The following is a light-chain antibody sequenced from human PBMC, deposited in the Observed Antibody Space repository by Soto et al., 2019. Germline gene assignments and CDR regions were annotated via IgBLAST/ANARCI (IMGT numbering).Light chain of an antibody. CDR3: QPYNFYSWT. CDR1: QTIDSW. V-gene: IGKV1-5*03. J-gene: IGKJ1*01. Sequence: DIQMTQSPATLAASVGDRVTITCRASQTIDSWLAWYQQKPGKAPKALIYRASTLERAVQSRFSGSGSGTGFPLPISSLQPEDFATYSCQPYNFYSWTFGQGPKV. CDR2: RAS.